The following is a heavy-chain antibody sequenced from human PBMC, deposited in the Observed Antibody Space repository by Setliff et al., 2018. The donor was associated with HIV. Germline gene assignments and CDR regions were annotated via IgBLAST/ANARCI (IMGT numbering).Heavy chain of an antibody. V-gene: IGHV4-61*02. J-gene: IGHJ6*02. CDR1: GASISNGSYY. CDR3: ARDRESSSWYYYYYYGMDV. CDR2: IYTSGST. D-gene: IGHD6-13*01. Sequence: SETLSLTCTVSGASISNGSYYWSWIRQPAGKGLEWIGRIYTSGSTNYNPSLTSRVTISVDTSKNQFSLKLSSVTAADTAVYYCARDRESSSWYYYYYYGMDVWGQGTTVTVSS.